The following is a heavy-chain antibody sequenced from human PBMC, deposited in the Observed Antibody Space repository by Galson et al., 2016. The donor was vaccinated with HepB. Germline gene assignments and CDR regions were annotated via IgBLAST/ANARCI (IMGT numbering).Heavy chain of an antibody. CDR2: IYGGGST. CDR3: ARPIHNVGDGMDV. Sequence: SLRLSCAASGFTVSTNYMSWVRQAPGKGLEWVSVIYGGGSTTYADSVKGRFTISRHNSKNTLYLQMNSLRTEDTAVYYCARPIHNVGDGMDVWGQGTTVTVSS. CDR1: GFTVSTNY. D-gene: IGHD1-1*01. V-gene: IGHV3-53*04. J-gene: IGHJ6*02.